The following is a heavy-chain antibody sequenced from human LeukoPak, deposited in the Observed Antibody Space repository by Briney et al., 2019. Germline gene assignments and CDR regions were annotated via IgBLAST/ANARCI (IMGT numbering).Heavy chain of an antibody. Sequence: GGSLRLSCAASGFTFSSYSMRWVRQAPGKGLVWVSAISGSGGSTYYADSVRGRFTFSRDNSKNTLYLQMNSLRAEDTAVYYCAKDVWYEGEDIVVGPAELNFDYWGQGTRVTVTS. CDR2: ISGSGGST. D-gene: IGHD2-2*01. J-gene: IGHJ4*02. CDR1: GFTFSSYS. CDR3: AKDVWYEGEDIVVGPAELNFDY. V-gene: IGHV3-23*01.